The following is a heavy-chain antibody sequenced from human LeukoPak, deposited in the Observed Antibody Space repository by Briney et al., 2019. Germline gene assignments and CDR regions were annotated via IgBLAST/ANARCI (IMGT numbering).Heavy chain of an antibody. V-gene: IGHV4-30-2*01. Sequence: SETLSLTCTVSGGSISSGGYYWSWIRQPPGKGLEWIGYIYHSGSTYYNPSLKSRVTISVDRSKNQFSLKLSSVTAADTAVYCCARGGRATAEFDYWGQGTLVTVSS. CDR1: GGSISSGGYY. CDR3: ARGGRATAEFDY. CDR2: IYHSGST. J-gene: IGHJ4*02. D-gene: IGHD6-13*01.